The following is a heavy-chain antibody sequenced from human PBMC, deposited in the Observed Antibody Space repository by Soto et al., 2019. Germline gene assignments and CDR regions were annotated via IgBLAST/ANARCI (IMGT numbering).Heavy chain of an antibody. J-gene: IGHJ4*02. V-gene: IGHV3-23*01. CDR1: GFAFSSYA. Sequence: EVQLLESGGGLVQPGGSLRLSCAASGFAFSSYAMSWVRQAPGKGLEWVSSISGSTSGTYYADAVKGRFTISRDNSNNPIYLQMNSLGAEDTAVYYCAKDRGFIAPFAYWGQGALVTVSS. CDR2: ISGSTSGT. D-gene: IGHD3-16*02. CDR3: AKDRGFIAPFAY.